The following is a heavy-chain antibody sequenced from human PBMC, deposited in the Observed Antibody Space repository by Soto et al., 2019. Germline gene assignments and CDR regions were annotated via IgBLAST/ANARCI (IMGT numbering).Heavy chain of an antibody. CDR1: GGSFSAYY. CDR2: INPSGSP. D-gene: IGHD3-16*01. J-gene: IGHJ4*02. Sequence: SQTQSLTWAVYGGSFSAYYWSWIRQQPGKVLEWIGEINPSGSPNYNPSLKSRVTISVDTSKNQFSLKLSSVTAADTVVYYCARVFYERLHDKQSDYYFGYWGQGTLVTVSS. V-gene: IGHV4-34*01. CDR3: ARVFYERLHDKQSDYYFGY.